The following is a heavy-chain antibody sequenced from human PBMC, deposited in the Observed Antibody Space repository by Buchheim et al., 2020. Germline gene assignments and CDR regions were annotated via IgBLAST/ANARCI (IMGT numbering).Heavy chain of an antibody. CDR3: ARGYCSSTSCDLYSYYGMDV. Sequence: EVQLVESGGGLVQPGGSLRLSCAASGLTFITHAMSWVRQAPGKGLEWVSDISGSGGGKYYVDSVKGRFTISRDNSKNTLYLQMNSLISEDTAVYYCARGYCSSTSCDLYSYYGMDVWGQGTT. J-gene: IGHJ6*02. V-gene: IGHV3-23*04. CDR2: ISGSGGGK. CDR1: GLTFITHA. D-gene: IGHD2-2*01.